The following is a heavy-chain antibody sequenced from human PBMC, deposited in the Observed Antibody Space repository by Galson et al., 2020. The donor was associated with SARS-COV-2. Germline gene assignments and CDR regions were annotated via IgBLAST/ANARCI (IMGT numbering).Heavy chain of an antibody. Sequence: GGSLRLSCAASGFTFSNAWMSWVRQAPGKGLEWVGRIKSKTDGGTTDYAAPVKGRFTISRDDSKNTLYLQMNSLKTEDTAVYYCTRRIAARGNYYYGMDVWGQGTTVTVSS. J-gene: IGHJ6*02. CDR2: IKSKTDGGTT. CDR1: GFTFSNAW. CDR3: TRRIAARGNYYYGMDV. D-gene: IGHD6-6*01. V-gene: IGHV3-15*01.